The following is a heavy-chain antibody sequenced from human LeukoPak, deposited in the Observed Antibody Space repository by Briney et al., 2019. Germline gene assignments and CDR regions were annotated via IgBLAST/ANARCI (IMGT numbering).Heavy chain of an antibody. CDR1: GGTFSSYA. Sequence: SVKVSCKASGGTFSSYAISWVRQAPGQGLEWMGGIIPIFGTANYAQKFQGRVTITADESTSTAYMELSSLRSEDTAVYYCARDRPFIVVVPAYNWFDPWGQGTLVTVSS. CDR3: ARDRPFIVVVPAYNWFDP. V-gene: IGHV1-69*13. D-gene: IGHD2-2*01. J-gene: IGHJ5*02. CDR2: IIPIFGTA.